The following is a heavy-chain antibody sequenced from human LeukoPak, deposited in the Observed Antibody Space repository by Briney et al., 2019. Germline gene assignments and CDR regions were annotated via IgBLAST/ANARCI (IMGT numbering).Heavy chain of an antibody. D-gene: IGHD1-14*01. CDR1: GFTSSNAW. CDR3: STDNLGAYYNDGMDV. CDR2: IKRKTDGGTT. J-gene: IGHJ6*02. V-gene: IGHV3-15*01. Sequence: GGSLRLSCAASGFTSSNAWMSWVRQAPGKGLEWVGRIKRKTDGGTTDYAAPVKGRFSMSRDDSKNTLYLQMNSLKTEDTAVYYCSTDNLGAYYNDGMDVWGQGTTVTVSS.